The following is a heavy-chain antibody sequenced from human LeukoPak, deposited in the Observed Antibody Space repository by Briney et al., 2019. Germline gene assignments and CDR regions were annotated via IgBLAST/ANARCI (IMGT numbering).Heavy chain of an antibody. CDR3: AKVRRDSSGYRIIDY. CDR2: IIPIFGTA. Sequence: SVKVSCKASGGTFSSYAISWVRQAPGQGLEWMGGIIPIFGTANYAQKFQGRVTITADKSTSTAYMELSSLRSEDTAVYYCAKVRRDSSGYRIIDYWGQGTLVTVSS. D-gene: IGHD3-22*01. J-gene: IGHJ4*02. CDR1: GGTFSSYA. V-gene: IGHV1-69*06.